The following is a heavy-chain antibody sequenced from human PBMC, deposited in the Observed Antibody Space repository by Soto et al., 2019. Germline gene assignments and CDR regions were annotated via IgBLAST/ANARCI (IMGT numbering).Heavy chain of an antibody. V-gene: IGHV4-4*07. Sequence: KASETLSLTCTVSGASISGFYWSWIRKSAGKGLEWIGRIYATGTTDYNPSLKSRVMMSVDTSKKQFSLKLRSVTAADTAVYYCVRDGTKTLRDWFDPWGQGISVTVSS. CDR1: GASISGFY. CDR2: IYATGTT. CDR3: VRDGTKTLRDWFDP. J-gene: IGHJ5*02. D-gene: IGHD1-1*01.